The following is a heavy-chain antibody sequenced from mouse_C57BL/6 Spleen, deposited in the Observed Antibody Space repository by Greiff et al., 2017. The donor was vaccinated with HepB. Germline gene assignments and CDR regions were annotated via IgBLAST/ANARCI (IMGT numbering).Heavy chain of an antibody. J-gene: IGHJ4*01. CDR1: GYTFTDYY. CDR3: ATGIHYYCSSYGAMDY. CDR2: INPNNGGT. V-gene: IGHV1-26*01. D-gene: IGHD1-1*01. Sequence: EVQLQQSGPELVKPGASVKISCKASGYTFTDYYMNWVKQSHGKSLEWIGDINPNNGGTSYNQKFKGKATLTVDKSSSTAYMELRSLTSEDSAVYYCATGIHYYCSSYGAMDYWGQGTSVTVSS.